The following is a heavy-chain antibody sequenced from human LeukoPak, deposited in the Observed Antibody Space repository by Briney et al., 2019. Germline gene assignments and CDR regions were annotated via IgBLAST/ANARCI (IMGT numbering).Heavy chain of an antibody. CDR1: GFTFSDYA. V-gene: IGHV3-30-3*01. Sequence: PGGSLRLSWAASGFTFSDYAMHWVRQAPGKGLEWVALISYDGTNKYYADSVKGRFTISRDNSKNTLYLQMNSLRAEDTAVYYCARDHTHCSGGSCYSIYYFDYWGQGTLVTVSS. J-gene: IGHJ4*02. CDR2: ISYDGTNK. D-gene: IGHD2-15*01. CDR3: ARDHTHCSGGSCYSIYYFDY.